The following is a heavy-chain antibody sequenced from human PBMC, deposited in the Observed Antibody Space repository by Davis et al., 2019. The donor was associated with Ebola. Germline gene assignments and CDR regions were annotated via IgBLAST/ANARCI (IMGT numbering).Heavy chain of an antibody. CDR2: IGTAGDT. CDR1: GFTFSSYD. V-gene: IGHV3-13*01. D-gene: IGHD3/OR15-3a*01. CDR3: ARAVWGGLYFDL. J-gene: IGHJ2*01. Sequence: LSLTCAASGFTFSSYDMHWVRQVTGKGLEWVSAIGTAGDTYYPGSVKGRFTISRENAKNSLYLQMNSLRAGDTAVYYCARAVWGGLYFDLWGRGTLVTVSS.